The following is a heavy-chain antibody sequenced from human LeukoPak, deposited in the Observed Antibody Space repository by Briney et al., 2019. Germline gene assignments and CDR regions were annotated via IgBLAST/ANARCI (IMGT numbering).Heavy chain of an antibody. CDR2: IYHSGST. D-gene: IGHD1-26*01. J-gene: IGHJ4*02. V-gene: IGHV4-38-2*02. CDR1: GGSISSGYY. Sequence: SETLSLTCTVSGGSISSGYYWGWIRQPPGKGLEWIGSIYHSGSTYYNPSLKSRVTISVDTSKNQFSLKLSSVTAADTAVYYCARSGRGTYYYFDYWGQGTLVTVSS. CDR3: ARSGRGTYYYFDY.